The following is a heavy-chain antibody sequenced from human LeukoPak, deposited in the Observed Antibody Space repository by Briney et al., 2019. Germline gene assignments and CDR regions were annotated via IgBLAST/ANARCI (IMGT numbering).Heavy chain of an antibody. CDR3: ARAAEPYCSGGSCFFTEDC. CDR1: RGTFSSYA. CDR2: IIPIFGTA. J-gene: IGHJ4*02. Sequence: ASVKVSCKASRGTFSSYAISWVRHAPGQGLEWMGGIIPIFGTANYAQKFQGRVTITADESASTAYMELSSLRSEDTAVYYCARAAEPYCSGGSCFFTEDCWGQGTLVTVSS. D-gene: IGHD2-15*01. V-gene: IGHV1-69*13.